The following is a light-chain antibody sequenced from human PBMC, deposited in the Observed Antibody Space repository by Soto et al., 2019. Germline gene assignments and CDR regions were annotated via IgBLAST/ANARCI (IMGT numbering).Light chain of an antibody. V-gene: IGKV3-11*01. CDR3: QKRSNWPPT. CDR2: DAS. CDR1: QSVSSY. J-gene: IGKJ5*01. Sequence: EIVLTQSPASLCLSPGERATLSCRASQSVSSYLAWYQQKPGQAPRLLIYDASNRATGIPARFSGSGSGTDFTLTISSLEPEDFAVYYCQKRSNWPPTFGQGTQLEIK.